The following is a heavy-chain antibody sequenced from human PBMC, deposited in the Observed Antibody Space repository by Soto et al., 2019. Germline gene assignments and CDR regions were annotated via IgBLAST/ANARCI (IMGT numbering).Heavy chain of an antibody. V-gene: IGHV4-39*01. CDR1: GGSISSSSYY. D-gene: IGHD5-12*01. CDR3: AKVGASGYDFYYYYGMDV. Sequence: SETLSLTCTVSGGSISSSSYYWGWIRRPPGKGLEWIGSIYYSGSTYYNPSLKSRVTISVDTSKNQFSLKLSSVTAADTAVYYCAKVGASGYDFYYYYGMDVWGQGTTVTVSS. J-gene: IGHJ6*02. CDR2: IYYSGST.